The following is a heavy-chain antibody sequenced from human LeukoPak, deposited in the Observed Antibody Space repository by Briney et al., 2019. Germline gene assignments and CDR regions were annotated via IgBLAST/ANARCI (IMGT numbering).Heavy chain of an antibody. CDR3: ARDLAAAGTSGFDP. CDR2: IIPILGIA. V-gene: IGHV1-69*04. D-gene: IGHD6-13*01. J-gene: IGHJ5*02. Sequence: SVKVSCKASGGTFSSYAISWVRQAPGEGLEWMGRIIPILGIANYAQKFQGRVTITADKSTSTASMELSSLRSEDTAVYYCARDLAAAGTSGFDPWGQGILVTVSS. CDR1: GGTFSSYA.